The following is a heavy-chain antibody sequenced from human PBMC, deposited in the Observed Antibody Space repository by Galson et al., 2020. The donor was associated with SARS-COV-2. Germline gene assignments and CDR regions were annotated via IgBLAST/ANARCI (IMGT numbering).Heavy chain of an antibody. J-gene: IGHJ5*02. CDR3: ARVGGNDGWNWFDP. CDR2: IYYSGGT. Sequence: SETLSLTCSVSGGSTSKYYWSWIRQSPGKGLEWIGTIYYSGGTKYNPSLKSRVSMSVDTSENQFSLKLNSVTAADPAVYYCARVGGNDGWNWFDPWGQGTLVTVSS. D-gene: IGHD1-1*01. V-gene: IGHV4-59*01. CDR1: GGSTSKYY.